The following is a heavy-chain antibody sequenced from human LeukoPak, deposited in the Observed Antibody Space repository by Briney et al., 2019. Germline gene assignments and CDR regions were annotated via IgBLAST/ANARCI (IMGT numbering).Heavy chain of an antibody. Sequence: PGGSLRPSCAASGFTFSNYWMHRVRQAPGKGLVWVSRIKGDGSHTIYADSVKGRFTISRDNAKNTLYLQMNGLRVEDTAVYYCVREGPRGLAFDIWGQGTMVTVSS. CDR1: GFTFSNYW. J-gene: IGHJ3*02. V-gene: IGHV3-74*01. CDR2: IKGDGSHT. CDR3: VREGPRGLAFDI.